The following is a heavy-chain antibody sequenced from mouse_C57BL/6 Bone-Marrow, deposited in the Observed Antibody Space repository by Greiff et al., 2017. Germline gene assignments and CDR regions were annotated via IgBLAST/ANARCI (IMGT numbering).Heavy chain of an antibody. CDR1: GYTFTSYW. CDR2: IDPTSGGT. D-gene: IGHD1-1*01. CDR3: ARTNYYNGKHAMDY. Sequence: QVQLQQPGAELVKPGASVKLSCKASGYTFTSYWMHWVKQRPGRGLEWIGRIDPTSGGTKYNEKFKSKATLTVDKPSSTAYMQLSSLTSEEYAVYYCARTNYYNGKHAMDYWGQGTSVTVSS. J-gene: IGHJ4*01. V-gene: IGHV1-72*01.